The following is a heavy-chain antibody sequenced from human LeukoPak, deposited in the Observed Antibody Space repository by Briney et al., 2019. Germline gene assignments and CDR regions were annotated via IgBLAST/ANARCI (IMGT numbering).Heavy chain of an antibody. V-gene: IGHV3-23*01. Sequence: GGSLRLSCAASGFTFSSYAMSWVRQAPGKGLEWVSCFSGSGGSIYYADSVKGRFTISRDNSKNTLYLQMNSLRAEDTAVYYCAKFSPTPLLNYYYYGMDVWGQGTTVTVSS. J-gene: IGHJ6*02. CDR3: AKFSPTPLLNYYYYGMDV. CDR1: GFTFSSYA. CDR2: FSGSGGSI.